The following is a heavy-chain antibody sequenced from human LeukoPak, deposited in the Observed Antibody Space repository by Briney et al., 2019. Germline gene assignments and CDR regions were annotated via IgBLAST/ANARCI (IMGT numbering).Heavy chain of an antibody. CDR1: GYSFTSYW. CDR3: ARLVGSSSSPYDY. D-gene: IGHD6-6*01. J-gene: IGHJ4*02. CDR2: LYPGDSDT. Sequence: GESLEISCKGSGYSFTSYWIGWVRQMPGKGLEWIGILYPGDSDTRYSPSFQGQVTISADKSISTAYLQWSSLKASDTAMYYCARLVGSSSSPYDYWGQGTLVTVSS. V-gene: IGHV5-51*01.